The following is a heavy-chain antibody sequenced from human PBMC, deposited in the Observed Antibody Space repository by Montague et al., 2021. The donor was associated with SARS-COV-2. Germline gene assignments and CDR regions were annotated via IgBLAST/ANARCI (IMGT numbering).Heavy chain of an antibody. CDR3: AKQPGAGAVVYRYFDL. CDR2: IFGSAAGT. Sequence: SLRLSCAASGFAFNNFAMSWVRQAPGKGLEWVSSIFGSAAGTYYADSVKGRFTISRDNSKNTLYLQMNSLKAEDTAKYYCAKQPGAGAVVYRYFDLWGRGTVVSVSS. D-gene: IGHD6-19*01. CDR1: GFAFNNFA. J-gene: IGHJ2*01. V-gene: IGHV3-23*01.